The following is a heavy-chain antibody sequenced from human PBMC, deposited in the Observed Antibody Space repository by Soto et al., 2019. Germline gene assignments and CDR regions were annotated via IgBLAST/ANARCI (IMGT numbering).Heavy chain of an antibody. J-gene: IGHJ5*01. CDR1: GFTFNNYW. Sequence: DVQLVESGGGLVQPGGSLRLSCAASGFTFNNYWMSWVRQPPGKGLEWVANIKEDGSEKYYVASVKGRFTITRDNAENSVLHQRTSLRAEDAAVYFCARDRVRATTSWFDSWGQGALVTVSS. CDR3: ARDRVRATTSWFDS. D-gene: IGHD1-26*01. V-gene: IGHV3-7*01. CDR2: IKEDGSEK.